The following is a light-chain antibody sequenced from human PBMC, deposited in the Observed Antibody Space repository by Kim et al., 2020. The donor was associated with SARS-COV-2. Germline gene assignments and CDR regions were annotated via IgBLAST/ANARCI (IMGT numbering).Light chain of an antibody. CDR3: CSYAGGDTWV. J-gene: IGLJ3*02. CDR2: EVN. Sequence: QSALTQPTSVSGSPGQSITISCTGTSRDVGTFHLVSWFQQHPAKAPTLIIYEVNKRPSGVSTRFSGSRSGNTASLTISGLQAEDEADYYCCSYAGGDTWVFAGGTKLTVL. CDR1: SRDVGTFHL. V-gene: IGLV2-23*02.